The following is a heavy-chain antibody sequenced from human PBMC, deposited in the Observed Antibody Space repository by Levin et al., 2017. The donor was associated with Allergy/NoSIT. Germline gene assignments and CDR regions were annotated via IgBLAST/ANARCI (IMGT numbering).Heavy chain of an antibody. CDR3: ARHYSDGDYPFWDY. CDR2: IYYSGST. Sequence: TLSLTCTVSGGSISSYYWSWIRQPPGKGLEWIGYIYYSGSTNYNPSLKSRVTISVDTSKNQFSLKLSSVTAADTAVYYCARHYSDGDYPFWDYWGQGTLVTVSS. CDR1: GGSISSYY. V-gene: IGHV4-59*08. D-gene: IGHD4-17*01. J-gene: IGHJ4*02.